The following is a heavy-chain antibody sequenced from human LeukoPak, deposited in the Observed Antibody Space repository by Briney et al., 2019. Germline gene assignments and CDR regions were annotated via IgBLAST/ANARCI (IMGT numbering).Heavy chain of an antibody. Sequence: SETLSLTCSVSGGSISSYYWSWIRQPPGKGLEWIGYIYYSGSTNYNPSLKSRVTISVDTSKNQFSLKLSSVTAADTAVYYCARGKSIEDYYYYYMDVWGKGTTVTVSS. CDR1: GGSISSYY. V-gene: IGHV4-59*08. CDR2: IYYSGST. CDR3: ARGKSIEDYYYYYMDV. J-gene: IGHJ6*03.